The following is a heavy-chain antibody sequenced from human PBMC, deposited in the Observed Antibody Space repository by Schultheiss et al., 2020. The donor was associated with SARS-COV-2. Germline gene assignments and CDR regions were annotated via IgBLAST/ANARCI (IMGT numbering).Heavy chain of an antibody. CDR3: ARTQEMATSIDY. V-gene: IGHV4-59*01. CDR1: GGYISTYH. Sequence: SETLSLTHTVSGGYISTYHWTWIRQALGKGLACFGDINNSGSTNSKPSLKSRVTISLDTSRNQYSLKLTSVTAADTAVYYCARTQEMATSIDYWGQGTLVTVSS. D-gene: IGHD5-24*01. J-gene: IGHJ4*02. CDR2: INNSGST.